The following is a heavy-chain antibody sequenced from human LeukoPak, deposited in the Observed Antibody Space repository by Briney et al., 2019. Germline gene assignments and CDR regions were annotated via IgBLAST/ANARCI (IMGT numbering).Heavy chain of an antibody. CDR2: ISYDGSNK. J-gene: IGHJ4*02. D-gene: IGHD2-21*02. V-gene: IGHV3-33*01. CDR3: ARWSVTAKAPDN. CDR1: GFTFSSFG. Sequence: GGSLRLSCAAAGFTFSSFGMHWVRQTPGKGLEWMAVISYDGSNKYYADSGKGRFTISRDNSKNTLYLQLNSLRAEDTAVYYCARWSVTAKAPDNWGQGTLVTVSS.